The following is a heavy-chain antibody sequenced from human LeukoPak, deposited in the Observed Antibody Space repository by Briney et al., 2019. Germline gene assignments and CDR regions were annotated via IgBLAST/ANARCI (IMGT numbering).Heavy chain of an antibody. CDR2: ISSNGGST. D-gene: IGHD3-3*01. CDR1: GFTFSSYA. J-gene: IGHJ4*02. Sequence: GGSLRLSCAASGFTFSSYAMHWVRQAPGKGLEYVSAISSNGGSTYYANSVKGRFTISRDNSKNTLYLQMGSLRAEDMAVYYCARDEGYDFWSGPCIDYWGQGTLVTVSS. CDR3: ARDEGYDFWSGPCIDY. V-gene: IGHV3-64*01.